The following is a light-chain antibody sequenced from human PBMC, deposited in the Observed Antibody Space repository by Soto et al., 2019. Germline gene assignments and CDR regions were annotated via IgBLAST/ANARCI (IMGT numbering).Light chain of an antibody. V-gene: IGKV3-11*01. CDR2: DAS. J-gene: IGKJ4*01. Sequence: EIVLTQSPTTLSLSPGERATLSCRASQSVSSYFAWYQQKPGQAPRLLIYDASTRAAGIPARFSGSGSGTDFTLTISSLEPEDFAVYYCQQRSDWPLTFGGGNQGGYQ. CDR1: QSVSSY. CDR3: QQRSDWPLT.